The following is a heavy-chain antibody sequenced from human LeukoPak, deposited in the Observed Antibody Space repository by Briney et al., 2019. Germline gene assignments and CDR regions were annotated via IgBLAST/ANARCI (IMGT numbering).Heavy chain of an antibody. CDR2: ISSNGGIT. CDR1: GFTFSNYA. D-gene: IGHD3-9*01. CDR3: ARDLGLRYFDWLFD. J-gene: IGHJ4*02. Sequence: GGSLRLSCSASGFTFSNYAMHWVRQAPGKGLEYVSAISSNGGITYYADSVKGRFTVSRDNSKNMLYLQMNSLRAEDTAVYYCARDLGLRYFDWLFDWGQGTLVTVSS. V-gene: IGHV3-64*04.